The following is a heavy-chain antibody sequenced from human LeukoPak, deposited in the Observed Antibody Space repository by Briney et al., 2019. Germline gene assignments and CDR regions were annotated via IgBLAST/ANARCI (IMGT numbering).Heavy chain of an antibody. Sequence: SETLSLTCTVSSRSISSSPYYWGWIRQPPGKGLEWIGTIYYRGSTYSNPSLNSRVTISLDTSKNHFSLRLRSVTAADTALYYCARHYIPDGILSRFDPWCRGALLTV. CDR1: SRSISSSPYY. D-gene: IGHD1-1*01. J-gene: IGHJ5*02. CDR2: IYYRGST. V-gene: IGHV4-39*01. CDR3: ARHYIPDGILSRFDP.